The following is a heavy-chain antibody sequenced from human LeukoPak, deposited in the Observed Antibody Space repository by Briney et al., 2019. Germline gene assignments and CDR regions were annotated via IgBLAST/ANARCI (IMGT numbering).Heavy chain of an antibody. Sequence: GGSLRLSCAASGFTVSSNYMSWVRQAPGKGLEWVSVIYSGGTTYYADSVKGRFTISRDNSKNTLYLQVNSLRAEDTAVYYCAIIAVGNYFDYWGQGTLVTVSS. J-gene: IGHJ4*02. V-gene: IGHV3-53*01. CDR2: IYSGGTT. D-gene: IGHD6-19*01. CDR1: GFTVSSNY. CDR3: AIIAVGNYFDY.